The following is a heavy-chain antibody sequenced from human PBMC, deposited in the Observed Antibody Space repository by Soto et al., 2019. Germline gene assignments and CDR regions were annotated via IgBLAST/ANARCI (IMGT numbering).Heavy chain of an antibody. J-gene: IGHJ4*02. D-gene: IGHD3-3*01. CDR3: ARGREGLLYRSVTIALDY. CDR2: LKGDGTNT. Sequence: GGSLRLSCAASGFTFSSYWMHWVRQVPGKGLVWVSRLKGDGTNTGYADSVKGRFTISRDNVKNTLYLQMNTLRAEDTAVYYCARGREGLLYRSVTIALDYWGQGTLVTVS. CDR1: GFTFSSYW. V-gene: IGHV3-74*01.